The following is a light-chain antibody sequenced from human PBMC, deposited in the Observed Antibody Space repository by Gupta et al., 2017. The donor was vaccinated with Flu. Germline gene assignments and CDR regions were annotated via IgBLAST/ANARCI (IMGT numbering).Light chain of an antibody. CDR3: QQYHNWPPFT. J-gene: IGKJ4*01. V-gene: IGKV3-15*01. CDR1: QSVSDN. Sequence: EIVMTQSPVTLSVSPGERATLSCRSSQSVSDNLAWYQQQPGKAPRLLIFGASTRATGIPARVSGSGSGTEFTLTISSLQSEDFAVYYCQQYHNWPPFTFGGGTKVEIK. CDR2: GAS.